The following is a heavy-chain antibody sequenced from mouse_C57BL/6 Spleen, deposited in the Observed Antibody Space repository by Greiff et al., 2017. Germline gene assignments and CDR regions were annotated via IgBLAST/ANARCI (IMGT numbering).Heavy chain of an antibody. V-gene: IGHV1-69*01. CDR1: GYTFTSYW. D-gene: IGHD4-1*01. J-gene: IGHJ3*01. CDR3: ATGLGRVWFAY. CDR2: IDPSDSYT. Sequence: QVQLQQPGAELVMPGASVKLSCKASGYTFTSYWMHWVKQRPGQGLEWIGEIDPSDSYTNYNQQFKGKSTLTVDKSSSPVYMQLSSLMSAEAAVYYCATGLGRVWFAYWGQGTLVTVSA.